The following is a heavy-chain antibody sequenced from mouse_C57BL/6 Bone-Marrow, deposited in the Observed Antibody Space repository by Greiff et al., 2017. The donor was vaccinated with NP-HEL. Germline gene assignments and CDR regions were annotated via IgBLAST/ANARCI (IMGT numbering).Heavy chain of an antibody. CDR2: IYPGNSDT. D-gene: IGHD1-1*01. CDR1: GYTFTSYW. V-gene: IGHV1-5*01. Sequence: VQLQQSGTVLARPGASVKMSCKTSGYTFTSYWMHWVKQRPGQGLEWIGAIYPGNSDTSYNQKFKGKAKLTAVTSASTAYMELSSLTNEDSAVYYCTRPLSTTVVENYFDYWGQGTTLTVSS. J-gene: IGHJ2*01. CDR3: TRPLSTTVVENYFDY.